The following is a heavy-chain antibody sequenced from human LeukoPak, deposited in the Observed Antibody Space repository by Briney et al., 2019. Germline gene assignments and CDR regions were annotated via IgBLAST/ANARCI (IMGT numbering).Heavy chain of an antibody. V-gene: IGHV3-48*03. CDR1: GFTFSSYE. CDR2: ISSSGSTI. CDR3: ARESFTFGGVIAPDFDY. J-gene: IGHJ4*02. Sequence: GGSLRLSCAASGFTFSSYEMNWVRQAPGKGLEWASYISSSGSTIYYADSVKGRFTISRDNAKNSLYLQMNSLRAEDTAVYYCARESFTFGGVIAPDFDYWGQGTLVTVSS. D-gene: IGHD3-16*02.